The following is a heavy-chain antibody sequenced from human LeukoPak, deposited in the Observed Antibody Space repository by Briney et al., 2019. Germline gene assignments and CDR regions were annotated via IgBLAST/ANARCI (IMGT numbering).Heavy chain of an antibody. J-gene: IGHJ3*02. V-gene: IGHV4-39*07. Sequence: SETLSLTCTVSGGSISSSSYYWGWIRQPPGKGLEWIGSIYYSGNTYYNPSLKSRVTISVDTSKYQFSLRLTSVTAADTAVYYCAIAAAGTRDAFDIWGQGTMVTVSS. CDR1: GGSISSSSYY. CDR3: AIAAAGTRDAFDI. CDR2: IYYSGNT. D-gene: IGHD6-13*01.